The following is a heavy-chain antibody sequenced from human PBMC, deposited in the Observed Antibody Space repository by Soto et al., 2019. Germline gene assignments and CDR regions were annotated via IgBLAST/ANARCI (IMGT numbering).Heavy chain of an antibody. J-gene: IGHJ3*02. Sequence: QVQLVQSGAEVKKPGSSVRVSCKVSGGSFSSHSFSWVRQAPGQGLEWMGRIIPILGEANYAQKFKGTVTITADKSTMSAYMDLSSLRSEDTAMYYCARDRRALTGYYVGDAFGIWGQGTMITVSS. CDR2: IIPILGEA. CDR1: GGSFSSHS. V-gene: IGHV1-69*08. D-gene: IGHD3-9*01. CDR3: ARDRRALTGYYVGDAFGI.